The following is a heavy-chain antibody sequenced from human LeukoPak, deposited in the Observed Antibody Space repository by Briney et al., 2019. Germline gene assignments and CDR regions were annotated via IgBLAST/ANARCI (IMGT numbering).Heavy chain of an antibody. Sequence: HPGGSLRLSCADSGFTFSDHYMDWVRQAPGKGLEWVGRTGNKANSYTTEYAASVKGRFTISRDDSKNSLYLQMNSLKTEDTAVYYCASLYGSGKRWADPWGQGTLVTVSS. J-gene: IGHJ5*02. CDR3: ASLYGSGKRWADP. D-gene: IGHD3-10*01. V-gene: IGHV3-72*01. CDR2: TGNKANSYTT. CDR1: GFTFSDHY.